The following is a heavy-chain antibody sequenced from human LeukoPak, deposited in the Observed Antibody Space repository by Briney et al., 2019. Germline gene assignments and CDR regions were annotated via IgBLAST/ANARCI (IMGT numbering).Heavy chain of an antibody. D-gene: IGHD4-17*01. CDR2: IYRGGNT. CDR3: ARVLTTEILEYFYMDV. Sequence: GGSLRLSCAASGFTVYYDYMSWVRQAPGKGLVWVSVIYRGGNTYYADSVKGRFTISRDRSKNTLYLQMNSLRVEDTGVYYCARVLTTEILEYFYMDVWGVGATVTVSS. CDR1: GFTVYYDY. V-gene: IGHV3-53*01. J-gene: IGHJ6*03.